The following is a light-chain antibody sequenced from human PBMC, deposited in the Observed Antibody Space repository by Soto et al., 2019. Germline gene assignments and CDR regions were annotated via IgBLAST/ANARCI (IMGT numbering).Light chain of an antibody. J-gene: IGKJ2*01. CDR1: QSISSSY. CDR3: QLYGWSPPYT. CDR2: GAS. Sequence: EIVLTQSPGTLSLSPWERATLSCRASQSISSSYLAWYQQKPGQAPRLLIYGASSRATGIPDRFSGIGSGTDFTLTVSRLEPEDFAVYYCQLYGWSPPYTFGQGTKLYIK. V-gene: IGKV3-20*01.